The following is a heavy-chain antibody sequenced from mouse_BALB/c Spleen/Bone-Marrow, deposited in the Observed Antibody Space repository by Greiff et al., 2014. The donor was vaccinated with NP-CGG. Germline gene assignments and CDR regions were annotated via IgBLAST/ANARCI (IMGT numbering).Heavy chain of an antibody. V-gene: IGHV3-1*02. Sequence: EVQLQQSGPDLVKPSQSLSLTCTVTGYSITSGYSWHWIRQFPGNKLEWMGYIHYSGGTNYNQSLKSRITITRDTSKNQFFLQLNSVTTEDTATYYCARRGGNHAAWFAYWGQGTLVTVSA. CDR1: GYSITSGYS. CDR2: IHYSGGT. D-gene: IGHD2-1*01. CDR3: ARRGGNHAAWFAY. J-gene: IGHJ3*01.